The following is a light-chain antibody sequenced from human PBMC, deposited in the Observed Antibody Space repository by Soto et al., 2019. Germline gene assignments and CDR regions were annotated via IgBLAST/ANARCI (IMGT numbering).Light chain of an antibody. Sequence: EIMLTQSPDTLSLSPGERATLSCRASQSIVKSVAWYQQKPGQAPRLLIYDASKRATGIPARFSGSGSGTDFTLTISSLEPEDFAVYSCQQRSNWPLTFGGGTNLEI. V-gene: IGKV3-11*01. CDR2: DAS. J-gene: IGKJ4*01. CDR1: QSIVKS. CDR3: QQRSNWPLT.